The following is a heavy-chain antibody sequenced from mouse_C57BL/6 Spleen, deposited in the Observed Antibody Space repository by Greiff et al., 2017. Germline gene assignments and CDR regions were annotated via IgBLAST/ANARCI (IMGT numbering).Heavy chain of an antibody. J-gene: IGHJ3*01. V-gene: IGHV1-74*01. CDR3: AIAQATDY. CDR1: GYTFTSYW. Sequence: QVHVKQPGAELVKPGASVKVSCKASGYTFTSYWMHWVKQRPGQGLEWIGRIHPSDSDTNYNQKFKGKATLTVDKSSSTAYMQLSSLTSEDSAVYYCAIAQATDYWGQGTLVTVSA. CDR2: IHPSDSDT. D-gene: IGHD3-2*02.